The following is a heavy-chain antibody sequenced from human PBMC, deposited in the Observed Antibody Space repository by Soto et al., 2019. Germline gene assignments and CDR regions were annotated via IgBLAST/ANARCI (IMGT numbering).Heavy chain of an antibody. V-gene: IGHV3-11*01. CDR3: ARAGRFSSSPYYYYYYMDV. CDR1: GFTFSDYY. D-gene: IGHD6-6*01. J-gene: IGHJ6*03. Sequence: PGGSLRLSCAASGFTFSDYYMSWIRQAPGKGLEWVSYISSSGSTIYYANSVKGRFTISRDNAKNSLYLQMNSLRAEDTAVYYCARAGRFSSSPYYYYYYMDVWGKGTTVTVSS. CDR2: ISSSGSTI.